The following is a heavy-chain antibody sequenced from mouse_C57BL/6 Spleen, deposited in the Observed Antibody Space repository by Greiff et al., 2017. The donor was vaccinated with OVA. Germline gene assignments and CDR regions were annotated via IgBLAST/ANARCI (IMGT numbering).Heavy chain of an antibody. V-gene: IGHV1-15*01. D-gene: IGHD2-2*01. J-gene: IGHJ2*01. CDR2: IDPETGGT. CDR3: TRERLGTDYFDY. CDR1: GYTFTDYE. Sequence: QVQLQQSGAELVRPGASVTLSCKASGYTFTDYEMHWVKQTPVHGLEWIGAIDPETGGTAYNQKFKGKAILTADKYSSTAYMELRSLTSEDSAVYYCTRERLGTDYFDYWGQGTTLTVSS.